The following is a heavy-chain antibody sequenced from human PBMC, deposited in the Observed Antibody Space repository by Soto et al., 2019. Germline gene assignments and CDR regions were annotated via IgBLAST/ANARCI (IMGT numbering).Heavy chain of an antibody. CDR2: ISSGSSYI. J-gene: IGHJ5*02. D-gene: IGHD4-17*01. CDR1: RFTFSTYS. Sequence: GGSLRLSCAASRFTFSTYSMNWVRQAPGKGLEWVSSISSGSSYIYYADSVKGRFTISRDNAKNSLYLQMNSLRAEDTAVYYCARDQTTGDWFDAWGQGTLVTVSS. V-gene: IGHV3-21*01. CDR3: ARDQTTGDWFDA.